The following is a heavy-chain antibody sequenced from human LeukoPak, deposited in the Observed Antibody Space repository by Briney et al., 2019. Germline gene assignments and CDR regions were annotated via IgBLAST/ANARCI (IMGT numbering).Heavy chain of an antibody. CDR1: GGSISSGGYS. CDR2: IYYSGST. CDR3: ARVGGTNYYYYGMDV. D-gene: IGHD1-26*01. Sequence: SETLSLTCAVSGGSISSGGYSWSWIRQPPGKGLEWIGYIYYSGSTNYNPSLKSRVTISVDTSKNQFSLKLSSVTAADTAVYYCARVGGTNYYYYGMDVWGQGTTVTVSS. J-gene: IGHJ6*02. V-gene: IGHV4-61*08.